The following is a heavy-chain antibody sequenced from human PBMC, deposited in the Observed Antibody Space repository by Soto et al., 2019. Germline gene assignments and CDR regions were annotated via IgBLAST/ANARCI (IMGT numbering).Heavy chain of an antibody. CDR1: GLTFSSFD. J-gene: IGHJ4*02. CDR2: LWYDGSNN. V-gene: IGHV3-33*01. CDR3: ARESFGGSEEYYFDY. Sequence: PGGSLRLSCAASGLTFSSFDMHWVRQAPGKGLEWVAVLWYDGSNNYYADSVKGRFTISRDNSKNTLYLQMNSLRAEDTAVYYCARESFGGSEEYYFDYWGQGTLVTVSS. D-gene: IGHD2-15*01.